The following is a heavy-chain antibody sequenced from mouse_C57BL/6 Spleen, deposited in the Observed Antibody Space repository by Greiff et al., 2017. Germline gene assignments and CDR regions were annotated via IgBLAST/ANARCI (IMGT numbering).Heavy chain of an antibody. V-gene: IGHV1-82*01. J-gene: IGHJ1*03. CDR3: AGEDNDAYGGWYFDV. CDR2: IYPGDGDT. D-gene: IGHD2-2*01. CDR1: GYAFSSSW. Sequence: QVQLQESGPELVKPGASVKISCKASGYAFSSSWMNWVKQRPGKGLEWIGRIYPGDGDTNYNGKFKGKATLTADKSSSTAYMQLSSLTSEDSAVYFCAGEDNDAYGGWYFDVWGTGTTVTVSS.